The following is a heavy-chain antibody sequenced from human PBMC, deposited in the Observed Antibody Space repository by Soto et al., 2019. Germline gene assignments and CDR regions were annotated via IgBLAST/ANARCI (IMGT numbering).Heavy chain of an antibody. D-gene: IGHD3-22*01. Sequence: ASVKVSCKASGYTFYRYGITWVRQAPGQGLEWMGWINPSNDNTNYAQKFRGRVTMTTDASTSTAHMELRSLKSDDTAVYYCARDTQQDSNGYYLEWFDPWGQGTLVTVSS. CDR2: INPSNDNT. V-gene: IGHV1-18*01. J-gene: IGHJ5*02. CDR3: ARDTQQDSNGYYLEWFDP. CDR1: GYTFYRYG.